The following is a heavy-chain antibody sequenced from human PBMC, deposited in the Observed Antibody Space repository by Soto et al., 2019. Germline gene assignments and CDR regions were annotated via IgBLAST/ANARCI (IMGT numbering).Heavy chain of an antibody. CDR3: ARVADYYDSSGYQLPLFDY. Sequence: SETLSLTCTVSGGSISSYYWSWIRQPPGKGLEWIGYIYYSGSTNYNPSLKSRVTISVDTSKNQFSLKLSSVTAADTAVYYCARVADYYDSSGYQLPLFDYWGQGTLVTV. J-gene: IGHJ4*02. CDR2: IYYSGST. CDR1: GGSISSYY. V-gene: IGHV4-59*01. D-gene: IGHD3-22*01.